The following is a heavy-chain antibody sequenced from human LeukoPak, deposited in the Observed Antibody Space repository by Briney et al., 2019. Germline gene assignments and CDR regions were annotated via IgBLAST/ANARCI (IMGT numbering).Heavy chain of an antibody. D-gene: IGHD3-10*01. CDR2: INPNSGGT. V-gene: IGHV1-2*02. CDR1: GYTFTSYG. J-gene: IGHJ4*02. CDR3: ARGGYYASGPVGM. Sequence: ASVKVSCKASGYTFTSYGISWVRQAPGQGLEWMGWINPNSGGTNYAQKFQGRVTMTRDTSISTAYMELSSLRSDDTAIYYCARGGYYASGPVGMWGQGTLVTVSS.